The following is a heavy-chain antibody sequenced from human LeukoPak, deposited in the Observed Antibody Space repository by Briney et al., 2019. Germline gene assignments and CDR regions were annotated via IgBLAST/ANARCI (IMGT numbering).Heavy chain of an antibody. Sequence: GGSLRLSCAASGFTFSSYGMHWVRQAPGKGLEWVAVIWYDGSNKYYADSVKGRFTISRDNSKNTLYLQMNSLRAEDTAEYYCAKDMEMYYYDSSGYYGYYFDYWGQGTLVTVSS. D-gene: IGHD3-22*01. J-gene: IGHJ4*02. CDR1: GFTFSSYG. V-gene: IGHV3-33*06. CDR3: AKDMEMYYYDSSGYYGYYFDY. CDR2: IWYDGSNK.